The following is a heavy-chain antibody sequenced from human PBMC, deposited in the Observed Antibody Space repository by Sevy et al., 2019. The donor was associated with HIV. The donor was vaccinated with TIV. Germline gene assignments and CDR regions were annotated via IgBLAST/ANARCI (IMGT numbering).Heavy chain of an antibody. CDR3: ARQKRSVDFLDY. CDR2: IYPSDSET. CDR1: GYSFSSHW. V-gene: IGHV5-51*01. Sequence: GESLKISCMASGYSFSSHWIGWVRQKPGKGLEWVGIIYPSDSETTYSPSFQGQVTISADKSINTAYLQWSSLKASDSAMYYCARQKRSVDFLDYWGQGTLVTVSS. J-gene: IGHJ4*02. D-gene: IGHD2-21*02.